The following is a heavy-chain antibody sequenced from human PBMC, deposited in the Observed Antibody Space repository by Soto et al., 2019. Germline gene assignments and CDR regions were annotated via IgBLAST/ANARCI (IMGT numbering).Heavy chain of an antibody. J-gene: IGHJ4*02. CDR2: SHYSGTT. CDR3: ARYNSYAIDY. D-gene: IGHD2-8*01. V-gene: IGHV4-59*01. CDR1: GTSISSYY. Sequence: KSSETLSLTCTVSGTSISSYYWSWIRQPPGKGLEWIANSHYSGTTTYNPSLASPVTLSVDPSNQQFSLEIPSVTAADWATYFCARYNSYAIDYWGRGTLVTVSS.